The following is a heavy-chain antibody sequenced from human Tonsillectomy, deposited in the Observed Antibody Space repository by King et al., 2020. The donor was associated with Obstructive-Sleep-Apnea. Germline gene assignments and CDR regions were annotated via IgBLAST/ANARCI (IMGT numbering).Heavy chain of an antibody. CDR3: ARGDIVIVPAAMSSVDWFDP. Sequence: VQLQQWGAGLLKPSETLSLTCAVYGGSFSGYYWSWIRQPPGKGLEWIGEINHSGSTNYNPSLKSRVTISVDTSKNQFSLKLNSVNAADTAVYYCARGDIVIVPAAMSSVDWFDPWRQGTPVTVSS. D-gene: IGHD2-2*01. J-gene: IGHJ5*02. CDR2: INHSGST. CDR1: GGSFSGYY. V-gene: IGHV4-34*01.